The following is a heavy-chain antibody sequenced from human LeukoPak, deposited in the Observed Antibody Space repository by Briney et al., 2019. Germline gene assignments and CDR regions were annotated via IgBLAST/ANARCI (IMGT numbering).Heavy chain of an antibody. J-gene: IGHJ4*02. D-gene: IGHD3-3*01. Sequence: SQTLSLTCTVSGDSISRGRYYWSWVRQPAGKELEWIGRIYASGKTDYNPYTPSLKSRVAMSLDTSKNQVSLYLTSVTAADTAMYFCARVRYDFWSGYPYYFDYWGQGTLVTVSS. V-gene: IGHV4-61*02. CDR1: GDSISRGRYY. CDR2: IYASGKT. CDR3: ARVRYDFWSGYPYYFDY.